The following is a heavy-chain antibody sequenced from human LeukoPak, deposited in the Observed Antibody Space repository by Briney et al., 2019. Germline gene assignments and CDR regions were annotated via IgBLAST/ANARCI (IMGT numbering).Heavy chain of an antibody. J-gene: IGHJ5*02. CDR2: ISAYNANT. Sequence: ASVKVSCKASGYIFINYGITWVRQAPGQGLEWMGWISAYNANTNYAQKFQGRVTMTRDTSISTAYMELSRLRSDDTAVYYCARDWGTGWFDPWGQGTLVTVSS. V-gene: IGHV1-18*01. D-gene: IGHD3-16*01. CDR3: ARDWGTGWFDP. CDR1: GYIFINYG.